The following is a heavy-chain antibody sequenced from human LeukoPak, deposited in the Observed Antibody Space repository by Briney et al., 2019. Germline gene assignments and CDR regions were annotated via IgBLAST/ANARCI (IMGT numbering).Heavy chain of an antibody. V-gene: IGHV1-2*02. CDR1: GYTFTGYY. J-gene: IGHJ4*02. CDR3: ARDSYSSGSNGDFDY. D-gene: IGHD6-19*01. Sequence: ASVKVSCKASGYTFTGYYMHWVRQAPGQGLEWMGWINPNSGGTNYAQKFQGRVTMTRDTSISTAYMELSRLRSDDTAVYYCARDSYSSGSNGDFDYWGQGTLVPVSS. CDR2: INPNSGGT.